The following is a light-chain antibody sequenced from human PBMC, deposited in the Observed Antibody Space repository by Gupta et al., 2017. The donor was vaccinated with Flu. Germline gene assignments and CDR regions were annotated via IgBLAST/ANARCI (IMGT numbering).Light chain of an antibody. Sequence: SSELTQDPAVSVALGQTVRITCQGDSLRSYYATWYQQKPGQAPVLVIFGYNNRPSGIPDRFSAYNSDNIASSPTTGAQAEDEADDYCNYPDSIGNRLLFGGGTKLTVL. CDR2: GYN. CDR1: SLRSYY. CDR3: NYPDSIGNRLL. J-gene: IGLJ3*02. V-gene: IGLV3-19*01.